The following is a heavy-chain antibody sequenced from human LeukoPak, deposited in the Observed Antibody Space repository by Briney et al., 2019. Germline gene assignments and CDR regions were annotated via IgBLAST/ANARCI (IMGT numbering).Heavy chain of an antibody. CDR1: GFTFSSYG. V-gene: IGHV3-20*04. D-gene: IGHD4-11*01. Sequence: PGGSLRLSCAASGFTFSSYGMHWVRQAPGKGLEWVSGINWNGGSTGYADSVKGRFTISRDNAKNSLYLQMNSLRAEDTALYYCARGYPTVHYFDYWGQGTLVTVSS. J-gene: IGHJ4*02. CDR3: ARGYPTVHYFDY. CDR2: INWNGGST.